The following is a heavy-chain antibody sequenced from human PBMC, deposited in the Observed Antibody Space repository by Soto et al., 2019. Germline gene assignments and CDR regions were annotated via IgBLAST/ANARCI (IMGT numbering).Heavy chain of an antibody. V-gene: IGHV3-74*01. Sequence: EVQLVESGGGLVQPGGSLRLSCAASGFTFSNYWMHWVRQAPGKGLVWVSRINSDGSSTSYADSVKGRFTISRDNAKNTLYLQRNSLRAEDTAVYYCASCSGGSCYFGMDVWGQGTTVTVSS. J-gene: IGHJ6*02. CDR1: GFTFSNYW. CDR2: INSDGSST. D-gene: IGHD2-15*01. CDR3: ASCSGGSCYFGMDV.